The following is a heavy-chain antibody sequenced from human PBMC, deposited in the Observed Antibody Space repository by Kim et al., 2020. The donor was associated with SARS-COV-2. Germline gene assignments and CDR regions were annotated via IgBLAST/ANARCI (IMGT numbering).Heavy chain of an antibody. CDR2: ISAGGSGI. CDR1: GFPFSSFA. Sequence: GGSLRLSCAVSGFPFSSFAMSWVRQAPGKGPEWISAISAGGSGIYYADSVKGRFSISRDNSKNTLSLQMNGLRSEDTAVYYCAKERLHAGGGVIKEKGY. D-gene: IGHD3-10*01. J-gene: IGHJ4*03. CDR3: AKERLHAGGGVIKEKGY. V-gene: IGHV3-23*01.